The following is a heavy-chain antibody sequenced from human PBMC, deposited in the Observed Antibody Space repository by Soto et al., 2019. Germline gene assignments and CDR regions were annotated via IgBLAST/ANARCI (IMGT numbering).Heavy chain of an antibody. CDR3: AALYWNNYYYYGMDV. Sequence: QMQLVQSGPEVKKPGTSVKVSCKASGFTFTSSAVQWVRQARGQRLEWIGWIVVGSGNTNYAQKFQERVTITRDMSXXTAYMELSSLRSEDTAVYYCAALYWNNYYYYGMDVWGQGTTVTVSS. J-gene: IGHJ6*02. D-gene: IGHD2-8*02. V-gene: IGHV1-58*01. CDR2: IVVGSGNT. CDR1: GFTFTSSA.